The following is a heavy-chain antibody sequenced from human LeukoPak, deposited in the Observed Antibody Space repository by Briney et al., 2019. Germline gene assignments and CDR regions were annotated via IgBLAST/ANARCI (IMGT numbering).Heavy chain of an antibody. Sequence: SVKVSCKASGGTFISYAISWVRQAPGQGREWMGGIIPIFGTANYAQKFQGRVTITADESTSTAYMEMRSLRSEDTAVYYCARGVVVPAAISYYYYMDVWGKGTTVTVSS. V-gene: IGHV1-69*01. D-gene: IGHD2-2*02. J-gene: IGHJ6*03. CDR2: IIPIFGTA. CDR3: ARGVVVPAAISYYYYMDV. CDR1: GGTFISYA.